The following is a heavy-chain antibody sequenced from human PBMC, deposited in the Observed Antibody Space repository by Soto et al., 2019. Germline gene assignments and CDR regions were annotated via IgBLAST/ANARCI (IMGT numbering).Heavy chain of an antibody. CDR3: ARDHGYDFWSGFDY. J-gene: IGHJ4*02. D-gene: IGHD3-3*01. V-gene: IGHV4-38-2*02. CDR1: GYSISSGYY. Sequence: SETLSLTCAVSGYSISSGYYWGWIRQPPGKWLEWIGSIYHSGSTYYNPSLKSRVTISVDTSKNQFSLKLSSVTAADTAVYYCARDHGYDFWSGFDYWGQGTLVTVSS. CDR2: IYHSGST.